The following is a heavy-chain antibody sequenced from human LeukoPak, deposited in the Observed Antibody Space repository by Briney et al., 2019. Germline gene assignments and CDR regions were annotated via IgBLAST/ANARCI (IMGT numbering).Heavy chain of an antibody. J-gene: IGHJ4*02. CDR1: GYTFTDFY. CDR2: INPNSGGT. CDR3: ATYGRESNFDY. Sequence: EASVKVSCKASGYTFTDFYMHWVRQAPGQGLEWMGWINPNSGGTDYAQKFQGRVTVTRDTSISTAYMELSRLRSDDTAVYYCATYGRESNFDYWGQGTLVTVSS. D-gene: IGHD3-10*01. V-gene: IGHV1-2*02.